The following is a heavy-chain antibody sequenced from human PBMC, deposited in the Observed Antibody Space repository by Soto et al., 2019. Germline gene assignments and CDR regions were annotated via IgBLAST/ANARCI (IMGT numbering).Heavy chain of an antibody. CDR2: INTVNGNT. CDR3: VRGHDYYFDY. D-gene: IGHD1-1*01. CDR1: GYTFTSYS. J-gene: IGHJ4*02. V-gene: IGHV1-3*04. Sequence: ASVKVFCKASGYTFTSYSVHWVRQAPGQRLEWMGWINTVNGNTDYSQRFQGRVTITRDTSASTAYMELSSLTSEETAVYYCVRGHDYYFDYWGQGTLVTVAS.